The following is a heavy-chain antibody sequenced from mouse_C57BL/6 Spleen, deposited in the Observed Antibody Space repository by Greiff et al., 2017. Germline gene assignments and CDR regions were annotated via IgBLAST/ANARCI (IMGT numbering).Heavy chain of an antibody. CDR1: GYKFTDYN. V-gene: IGHV1-18*01. CDR2: INPNNGGT. D-gene: IGHD1-1*01. CDR3: ARGLRYEGFAY. J-gene: IGHJ3*01. Sequence: EVQLQQSGPELVKPGASVKIPCTASGYKFTDYNMDWVKQSHGKSLEWIGDINPNNGGTNYNQKFKGKATLTVDKSSSTAYMELRSLTSEDTAVYYCARGLRYEGFAYWGQGTLVTVSA.